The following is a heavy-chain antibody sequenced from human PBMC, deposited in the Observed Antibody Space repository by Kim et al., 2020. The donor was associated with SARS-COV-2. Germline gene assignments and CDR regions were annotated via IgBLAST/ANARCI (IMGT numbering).Heavy chain of an antibody. J-gene: IGHJ5*02. CDR1: GGSISSYY. CDR3: ARAGPIQWLLTTGGYNWFDP. Sequence: SETLSLTCTVSGGSISSYYWSWIRQPAGKGLEWIGRIYTSGSTNYNPSLKSRVTMSVDTSKNQFSLKLSSVTAADTAVYYCARAGPIQWLLTTGGYNWFDPWGQGTLVTVSS. CDR2: IYTSGST. V-gene: IGHV4-4*07. D-gene: IGHD6-19*01.